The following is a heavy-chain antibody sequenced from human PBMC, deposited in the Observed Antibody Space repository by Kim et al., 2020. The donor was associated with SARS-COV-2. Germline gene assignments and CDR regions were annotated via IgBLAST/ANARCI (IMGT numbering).Heavy chain of an antibody. CDR3: ARDPRRTATYYYYYYGMDV. J-gene: IGHJ6*02. V-gene: IGHV3-7*01. CDR2: IKQDGSET. Sequence: GGSLRLSCEASGFTFSNCWMSWVRQAPGKGLEWVANIKQDGSETYYVDSVKGRFTISRDNAKNSLYLQMNSLRAEDTAVYYCARDPRRTATYYYYYYGMDVWGQGTTVTVSS. CDR1: GFTFSNCW.